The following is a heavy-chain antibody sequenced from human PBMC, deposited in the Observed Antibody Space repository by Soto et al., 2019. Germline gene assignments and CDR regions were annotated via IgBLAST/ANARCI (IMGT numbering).Heavy chain of an antibody. Sequence: EVQLLESGGGLVQPGGSLRLYCAASGFTFSTYAMSWVRQAPGKGLEWVSTITTSGGNTYYADSVQGRFTISRDNSKNTLYLQMNSLRAEDTAVYYCAGRYCTNGVCYTNYYYYSDVRGKGTTVIVSS. CDR3: AGRYCTNGVCYTNYYYYSDV. J-gene: IGHJ6*03. CDR1: GFTFSTYA. CDR2: ITTSGGNT. D-gene: IGHD2-8*01. V-gene: IGHV3-23*01.